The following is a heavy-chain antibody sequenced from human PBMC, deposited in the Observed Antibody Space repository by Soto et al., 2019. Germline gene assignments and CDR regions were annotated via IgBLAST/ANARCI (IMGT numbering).Heavy chain of an antibody. Sequence: EVQLLESGGGLVQPGGSLRLSCAASGFTFSNYAMSWVRQVPGKGLEWVSGISVSGDNTYYADSVKGRFTISRDNAKNSLYLQMSSLRAEDTAVYYCARDSGSSSDYYGMDVWGQGTTVTVSS. CDR1: GFTFSNYA. CDR2: ISVSGDNT. CDR3: ARDSGSSSDYYGMDV. D-gene: IGHD6-13*01. J-gene: IGHJ6*02. V-gene: IGHV3-23*01.